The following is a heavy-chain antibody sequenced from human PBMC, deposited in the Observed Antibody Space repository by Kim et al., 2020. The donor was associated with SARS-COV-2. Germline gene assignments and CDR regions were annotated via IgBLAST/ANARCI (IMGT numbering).Heavy chain of an antibody. Sequence: SVKVSCKASGGTFSSYAISWVRQAPGQGLEWMGGIIPIFGTANYAQKFQGRVTITADESTSTAYMELSSLRSEDTAVYYCARGLVSWVSTKTGPGPLGYWGQGTLVTVSS. CDR1: GGTFSSYA. V-gene: IGHV1-69*13. D-gene: IGHD1-26*01. J-gene: IGHJ4*02. CDR2: IIPIFGTA. CDR3: ARGLVSWVSTKTGPGPLGY.